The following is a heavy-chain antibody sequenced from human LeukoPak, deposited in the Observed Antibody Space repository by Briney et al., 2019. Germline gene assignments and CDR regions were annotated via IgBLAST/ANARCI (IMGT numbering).Heavy chain of an antibody. Sequence: GGSLRLSCAASGFTFSSYAMHWVRQAPGKGLEWVAVISYDGSNKYYADSVKGRFTISRDNSKNTLYLQMNSLRAEDTAVYYCARDMGYYYYYGMDVWGQGTTVTVSS. CDR2: ISYDGSNK. CDR1: GFTFSSYA. J-gene: IGHJ6*02. D-gene: IGHD3-10*01. CDR3: ARDMGYYYYYGMDV. V-gene: IGHV3-30-3*01.